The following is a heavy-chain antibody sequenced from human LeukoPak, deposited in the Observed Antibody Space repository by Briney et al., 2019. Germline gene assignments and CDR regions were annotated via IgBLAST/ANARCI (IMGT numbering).Heavy chain of an antibody. CDR3: ATAPPGMATRLFDY. V-gene: IGHV1-24*01. CDR2: FDPEDGET. D-gene: IGHD5-24*01. J-gene: IGHJ4*02. CDR1: GYTLTELS. Sequence: EASVKVSCKVSGYTLTELSMHWVRQAPGEGLEWMGGFDPEDGETIYAQKFQGRVTMTEDTSTDTAYMELSSLRSEDTAVYYCATAPPGMATRLFDYWGQGTLVTVSS.